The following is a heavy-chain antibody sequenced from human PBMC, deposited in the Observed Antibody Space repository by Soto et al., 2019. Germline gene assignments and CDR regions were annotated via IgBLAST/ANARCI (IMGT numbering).Heavy chain of an antibody. V-gene: IGHV3-7*01. D-gene: IGHD1-26*01. J-gene: IGHJ4*02. CDR2: IKQDGSEK. CDR1: GFTFSSYW. CDR3: AREFPYWETRNDY. Sequence: GGSLRLSCAASGFTFSSYWMSWVRQAPGKGLEWVANIKQDGSEKYYVDSVKGRFTISRDNAKNSLYLQMNSLRAEDTAVYYCAREFPYWETRNDYWGQGTLVTVSS.